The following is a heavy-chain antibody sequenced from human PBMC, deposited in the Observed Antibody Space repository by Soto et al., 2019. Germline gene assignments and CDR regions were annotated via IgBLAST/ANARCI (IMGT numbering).Heavy chain of an antibody. D-gene: IGHD3-3*01. CDR3: ARDAVRITILGVFEEVDY. Sequence: QVQLVQSGAEVKKPGASVKVSCKASGYTFTSYGISWVRQAPGQGLEWMGWISAYNGNTNYAQKLQGRVTMTTGTSTRTAYMELRSLRSDATAVDYRARDAVRITILGVFEEVDYWGQGTLDTVSS. CDR1: GYTFTSYG. V-gene: IGHV1-18*01. CDR2: ISAYNGNT. J-gene: IGHJ4*02.